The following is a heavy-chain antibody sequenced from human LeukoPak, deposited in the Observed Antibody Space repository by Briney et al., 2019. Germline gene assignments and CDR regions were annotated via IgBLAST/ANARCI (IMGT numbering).Heavy chain of an antibody. J-gene: IGHJ4*02. CDR2: INPNSGGT. CDR3: ARVRDSSTSCCHFDY. D-gene: IGHD2-2*01. V-gene: IGHV1-2*02. Sequence: ASVKVSCKASGYTFTGYYMHWVRQAPGQGLEWMGWINPNSGGTSYAQKFQGRVTMTRDTSISTAYMELSRLRSDDTAVYYCARVRDSSTSCCHFDYWGQGTLVTVSS. CDR1: GYTFTGYY.